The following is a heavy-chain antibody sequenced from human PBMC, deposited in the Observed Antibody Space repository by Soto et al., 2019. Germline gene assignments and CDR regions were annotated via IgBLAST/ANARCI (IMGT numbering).Heavy chain of an antibody. Sequence: QSQTLSLTCAISGDSVSSNSAAWNWIRQSPSRGLEWLGRTYYRSKWYNDYAASVKSRITINPDTSKNKFSLQLNSVTPEDTAVYYCARGNSPGDGCFFDYWGQGTLVTVSS. CDR2: TYYRSKWYN. V-gene: IGHV6-1*01. J-gene: IGHJ4*02. CDR3: ARGNSPGDGCFFDY. D-gene: IGHD7-27*01. CDR1: GDSVSSNSAA.